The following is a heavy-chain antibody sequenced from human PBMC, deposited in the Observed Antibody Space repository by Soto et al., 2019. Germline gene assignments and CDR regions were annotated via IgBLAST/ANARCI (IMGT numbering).Heavy chain of an antibody. J-gene: IGHJ4*02. CDR1: GGSINNYY. CDR3: ARADYSKIAY. CDR2: IYYSGGT. Sequence: SETLSLTCTISGGSINNYYGSWIRQPPGRGLEWIGHIYYSGGTSFSPSLKSRVTISVDTSKNQFSLKLSSVTAADTAVYYCARADYSKIAYWGQGTLVTVSS. V-gene: IGHV4-59*01. D-gene: IGHD4-4*01.